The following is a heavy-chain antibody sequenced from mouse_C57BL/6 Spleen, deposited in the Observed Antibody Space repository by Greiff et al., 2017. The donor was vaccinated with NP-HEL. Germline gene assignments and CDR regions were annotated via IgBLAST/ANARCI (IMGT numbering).Heavy chain of an antibody. CDR3: ARHEDRGYGSSSPYAMDY. J-gene: IGHJ4*01. V-gene: IGHV1-62-2*01. D-gene: IGHD1-1*01. Sequence: QVQLQQSGAELVKPGASVKLSCKASGYTFTEYTIHWVKQRSGQGLEWIGWFYPGSGGIKYNEKFKDKATLTADKSSSTVYMELSRLTSEDSAVYFCARHEDRGYGSSSPYAMDYWGQGTSVTVSS. CDR2: FYPGSGGI. CDR1: GYTFTEYT.